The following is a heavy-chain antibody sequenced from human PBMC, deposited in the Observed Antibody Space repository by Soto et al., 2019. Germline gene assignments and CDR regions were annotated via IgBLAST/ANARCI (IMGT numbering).Heavy chain of an antibody. CDR3: TATLTSAMDV. Sequence: GESLKISCKGSQYNFTNYWVGWVRQMPGKGLEWMGIIFPADSDTRFSPSFQGRVTMSVDKSIYTAYLQWSSLKASDTAMYYCTATLTSAMDVCGQGTTVTVYS. CDR2: IFPADSDT. CDR1: QYNFTNYW. V-gene: IGHV5-51*01. J-gene: IGHJ6*02. D-gene: IGHD4-4*01.